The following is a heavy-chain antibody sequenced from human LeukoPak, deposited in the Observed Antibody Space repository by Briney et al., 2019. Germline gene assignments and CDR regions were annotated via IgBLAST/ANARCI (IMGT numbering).Heavy chain of an antibody. D-gene: IGHD2-21*01. CDR3: ARFVVGYYGMDV. CDR1: GFTFSSYG. V-gene: IGHV3-33*01. J-gene: IGHJ6*02. Sequence: GGSLRLSCAASGFTFSSYGMHWVRQVPGKGLEWVAVIWYDGSNKYYADSVKGRFTTSRDNSNNTLYLQMNSLRAEDTAVYYCARFVVGYYGMDVWGQGTTVTVSS. CDR2: IWYDGSNK.